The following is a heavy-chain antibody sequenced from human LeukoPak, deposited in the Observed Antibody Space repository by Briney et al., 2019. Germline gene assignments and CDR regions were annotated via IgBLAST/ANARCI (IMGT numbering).Heavy chain of an antibody. CDR2: ISYDGSNK. V-gene: IGHV3-30*18. D-gene: IGHD1-26*01. Sequence: GGSLRLSCAASGFTFSNYGMHWVRQAPGKGLEWVAVISYDGSNKYYADSVKGRFTIFRDNSKNTLFLQMNSLRAEDTALYYCAKYPGGFTGIVNYYHMDVWGKGTTVTVSS. CDR1: GFTFSNYG. CDR3: AKYPGGFTGIVNYYHMDV. J-gene: IGHJ6*03.